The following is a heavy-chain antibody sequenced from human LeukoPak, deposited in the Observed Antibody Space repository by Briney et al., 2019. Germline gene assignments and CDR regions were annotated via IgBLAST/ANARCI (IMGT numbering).Heavy chain of an antibody. D-gene: IGHD2-2*01. CDR1: GYSISSGYY. J-gene: IGHJ6*03. CDR2: MFHSGST. Sequence: SETLSLTCAVSGYSISSGYYWGWIRQPPWKGLEWIGSMFHSGSTYYNPSLRSRVTISLDTSKNQFSLMLSSVTAADTAVYYCARLSSTSEPYFYYYMDVWGKGTTVTVSS. V-gene: IGHV4-38-2*01. CDR3: ARLSSTSEPYFYYYMDV.